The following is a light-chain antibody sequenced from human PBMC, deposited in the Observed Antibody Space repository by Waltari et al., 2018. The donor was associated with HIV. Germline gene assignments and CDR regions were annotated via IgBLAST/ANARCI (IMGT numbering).Light chain of an antibody. V-gene: IGKV3-11*01. CDR3: QQRRNWPPT. CDR1: QSVNNY. Sequence: ENVLTQSPATLSLSPGERATLSCRASQSVNNYLAWYQQKPGQAPRLLIYDASNRATGIPGRFSGSGSGTDFTLTISSLEPEDFAVYYCQQRRNWPPTFGQGTKVEIK. CDR2: DAS. J-gene: IGKJ1*01.